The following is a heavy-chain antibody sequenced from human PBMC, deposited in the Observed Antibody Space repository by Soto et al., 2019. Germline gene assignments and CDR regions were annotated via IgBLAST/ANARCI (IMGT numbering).Heavy chain of an antibody. Sequence: GGSLRLSCAASGFTFSSYAMSWVRQAPGKGLEWVSAISGSGGSTYYADSVKGRFTISRDNSKNTLYLQMNSLRAEDTAVYYCAKDRTTMVRGVLHFDYWGQGTLVTVSS. J-gene: IGHJ4*02. D-gene: IGHD3-10*01. CDR3: AKDRTTMVRGVLHFDY. V-gene: IGHV3-23*01. CDR2: ISGSGGST. CDR1: GFTFSSYA.